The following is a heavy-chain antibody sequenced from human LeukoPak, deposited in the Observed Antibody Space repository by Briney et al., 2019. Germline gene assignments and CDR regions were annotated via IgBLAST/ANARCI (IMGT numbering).Heavy chain of an antibody. CDR3: AKNYFEY. Sequence: PGGSLRLSCAASGFTLSSYWMSWVRQAPGKGLEWVANIKQDGSEKYYVDSVKGRFTISRDNAKNSLYLQMNSLRAEDTAVYYCAKNYFEYWGQGTLVTVSS. V-gene: IGHV3-7*01. J-gene: IGHJ4*02. CDR1: GFTLSSYW. D-gene: IGHD2/OR15-2a*01. CDR2: IKQDGSEK.